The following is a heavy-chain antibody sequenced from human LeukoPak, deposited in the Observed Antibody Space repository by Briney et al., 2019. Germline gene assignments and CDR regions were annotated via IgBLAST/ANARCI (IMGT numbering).Heavy chain of an antibody. CDR1: GFTFSSYG. CDR2: ISYDGSNK. Sequence: GGSLRLSCAASGFTFSSYGMHWVRQAPGKGLEWVAVISYDGSNKYYADSAKGRFTISRDNSKNTLYLQMNSLRAEDTAVYYCAKDRHLYGDSRGDAFDIWGQGTMVTVSS. D-gene: IGHD4-17*01. V-gene: IGHV3-30*18. J-gene: IGHJ3*02. CDR3: AKDRHLYGDSRGDAFDI.